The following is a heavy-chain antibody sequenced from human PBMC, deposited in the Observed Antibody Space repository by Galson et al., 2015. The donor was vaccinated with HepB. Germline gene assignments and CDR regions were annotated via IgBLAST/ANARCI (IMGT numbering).Heavy chain of an antibody. J-gene: IGHJ3*02. V-gene: IGHV3-33*01. D-gene: IGHD6-13*01. CDR1: GFTFSSYG. CDR2: IWYDGSNK. CDR3: ARDFRIAAAGTAFDI. Sequence: SLRLSCAASGFTFSSYGMHWVRQAPGKGLEWVAVIWYDGSNKYYADSVKGRFTISRDNSKNTLYLQMNSLRLEDTAVYYCARDFRIAAAGTAFDIWGQGTMVTVCS.